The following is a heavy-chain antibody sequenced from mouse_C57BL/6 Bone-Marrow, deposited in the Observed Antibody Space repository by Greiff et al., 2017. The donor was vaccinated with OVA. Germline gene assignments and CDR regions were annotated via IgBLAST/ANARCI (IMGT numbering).Heavy chain of an antibody. CDR3: ARVGSNYVLDY. J-gene: IGHJ2*01. D-gene: IGHD2-5*01. CDR1: GYTFTSYW. CDR2: IYPGSGST. V-gene: IGHV1-55*01. Sequence: QVQLQQSGAELVKPGASVKMSCKASGYTFTSYWITWVKQRPGQGLEWIGDIYPGSGSTNYNEKFKSKATLTVDTSSSTAYMQLSSLTSEDSAVYYCARVGSNYVLDYWGQGTTLTVSS.